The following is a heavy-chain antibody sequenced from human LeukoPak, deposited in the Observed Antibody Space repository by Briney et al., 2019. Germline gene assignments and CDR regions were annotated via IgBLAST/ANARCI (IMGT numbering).Heavy chain of an antibody. D-gene: IGHD3-10*01. Sequence: GGSLRLSCAASGFTFSNAWMSWVRQAPGKGLEWVGRIKSKTDGGTTDYAAPVKGRFTISRDDSKNTLYLQMNSLKTEDTAVYYCTTELWFGSQMAFDPWGQGTLVTVSS. CDR1: GFTFSNAW. CDR3: TTELWFGSQMAFDP. CDR2: IKSKTDGGTT. J-gene: IGHJ5*02. V-gene: IGHV3-15*01.